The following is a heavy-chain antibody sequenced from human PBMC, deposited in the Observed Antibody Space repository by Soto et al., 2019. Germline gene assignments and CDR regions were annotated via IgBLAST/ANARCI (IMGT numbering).Heavy chain of an antibody. J-gene: IGHJ5*02. V-gene: IGHV1-2*02. CDR2: INPNSGGT. Sequence: ASVKVSCKASGYTFTGYYMHWVRQAPGQGLEWMGWINPNSGGTNYAQKFQGRLTMTRDTSISTAYMELSRLRSDDTAVYYCARDMYDSSGSNWFDPWGQGTLVTVSS. D-gene: IGHD3-22*01. CDR1: GYTFTGYY. CDR3: ARDMYDSSGSNWFDP.